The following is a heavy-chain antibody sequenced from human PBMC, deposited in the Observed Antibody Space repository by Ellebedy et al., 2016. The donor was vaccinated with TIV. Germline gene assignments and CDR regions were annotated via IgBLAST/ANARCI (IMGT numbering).Heavy chain of an antibody. D-gene: IGHD4-17*01. CDR2: ISHDGSRK. CDR3: ARDLYSGEYDVFDY. CDR1: GLTFSGYA. Sequence: PGGSLRLSCAVSGLTFSGYAMQWVRQAPGKGLEWVAVISHDGSRKEYADSVKGRFTISRDNSKSTLYLQMDSLRAEDTAVYYCARDLYSGEYDVFDYWGQGTLVIVSS. V-gene: IGHV3-30-3*01. J-gene: IGHJ4*02.